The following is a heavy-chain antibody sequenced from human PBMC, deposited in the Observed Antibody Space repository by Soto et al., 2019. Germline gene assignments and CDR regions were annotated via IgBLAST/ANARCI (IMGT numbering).Heavy chain of an antibody. CDR3: ARGCGRPSCPYYFDY. CDR2: IKQDGSEK. Sequence: EVQLVESGGGLVQPGGSLRLSCATSGFTFSSYWMSWVRQAPGKGLEWVATIKQDGSEKHYEDSVEGRFTISRDNAKDSLSLQMNSLRAEDTTIYYCARGCGRPSCPYYFDYWGQGTLVTVSS. V-gene: IGHV3-7*01. J-gene: IGHJ4*02. D-gene: IGHD2-2*01. CDR1: GFTFSSYW.